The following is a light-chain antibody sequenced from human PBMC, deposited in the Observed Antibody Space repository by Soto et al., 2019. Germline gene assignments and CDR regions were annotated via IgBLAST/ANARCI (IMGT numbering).Light chain of an antibody. CDR3: QQYYSSPRT. Sequence: DIQMTQSPSFLSASVGDRVTITCRASQGISNFLAWYQHQPGKAPKFLIYAASTMPNGIPARFGGSGSGTEFTLSISSLQPEDFATYYCQQYYSSPRTFGQGTKVDIK. J-gene: IGKJ1*01. CDR1: QGISNF. V-gene: IGKV1-9*01. CDR2: AAS.